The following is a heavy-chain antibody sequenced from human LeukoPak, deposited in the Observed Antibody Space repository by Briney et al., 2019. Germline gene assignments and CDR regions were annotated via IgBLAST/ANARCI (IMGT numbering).Heavy chain of an antibody. D-gene: IGHD3-10*01. CDR1: GFTFSSYA. CDR3: AKGSGGSGSYSKYYFDY. CDR2: ISGSGGST. Sequence: PGGSLRLSCAASGFTFSSYAMSWVRQAPGKGLEWVSVISGSGGSTYYADSVKGRFTVSRDNSKNTLYLQMSSLRAEDTAVYYCAKGSGGSGSYSKYYFDYRGQGTLVTVSS. J-gene: IGHJ4*02. V-gene: IGHV3-23*01.